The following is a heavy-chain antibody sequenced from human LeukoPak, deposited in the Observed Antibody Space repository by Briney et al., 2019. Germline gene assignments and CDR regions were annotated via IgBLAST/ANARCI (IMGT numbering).Heavy chain of an antibody. CDR2: INHSGST. Sequence: SETLSLTCAVYGGSFSGYYWSWIRQPPGKGLEWIGEINHSGSTNYNPSLKSRVTISVDTSKNQFSLKLSSVTAADTAVYYCARGDFIFGVVIARNNWFDPWGQGTLVTVSS. CDR3: ARGDFIFGVVIARNNWFDP. CDR1: GGSFSGYY. J-gene: IGHJ5*02. D-gene: IGHD3-3*01. V-gene: IGHV4-34*01.